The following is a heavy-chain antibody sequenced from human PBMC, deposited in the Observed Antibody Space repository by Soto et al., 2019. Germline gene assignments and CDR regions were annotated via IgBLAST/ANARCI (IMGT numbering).Heavy chain of an antibody. V-gene: IGHV3-30*18. Sequence: VQLVESGGGVVQPGRSLRLSCAASGFTFSDYAMHWVRQAPGKGLEWVAVVSHDGRNTHYADSVKGRFTISRDSSKNTVSRDMTSLRAGDTAVYYCGKGGREWLVISGFHYWGQGAPVTVSS. D-gene: IGHD6-19*01. CDR3: GKGGREWLVISGFHY. CDR2: VSHDGRNT. J-gene: IGHJ4*02. CDR1: GFTFSDYA.